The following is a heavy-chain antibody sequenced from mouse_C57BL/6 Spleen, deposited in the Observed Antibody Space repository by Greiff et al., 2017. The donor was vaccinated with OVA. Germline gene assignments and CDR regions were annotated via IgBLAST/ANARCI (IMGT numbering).Heavy chain of an antibody. CDR3: AREETAQATYYFDD. J-gene: IGHJ2*01. CDR1: GYAFSSSW. CDR2: IYPGDGDT. Sequence: QVQLQQSGPELVKPGASVKLSCKASGYAFSSSWMNWVKQRPGKGLEWIGRIYPGDGDTNYNGKFKGKATLTADKSSSTAYMQLRSLTSEDSAVEVCAREETAQATYYFDDWGQGTTLTVSS. D-gene: IGHD3-2*02. V-gene: IGHV1-82*01.